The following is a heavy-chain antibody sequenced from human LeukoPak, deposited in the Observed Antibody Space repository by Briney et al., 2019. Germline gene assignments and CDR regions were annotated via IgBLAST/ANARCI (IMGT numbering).Heavy chain of an antibody. D-gene: IGHD3-9*01. Sequence: ASVKASCKASGCTFTSYDINWVRQATGQGLEWMGWMNPNSGNTGYAQKFQGRVTMTRNTSISTAYMELSSLRSEDTAVYYCARGYYDILTGYDNWFDPWGQGTLVTVSS. J-gene: IGHJ5*02. CDR2: MNPNSGNT. CDR1: GCTFTSYD. CDR3: ARGYYDILTGYDNWFDP. V-gene: IGHV1-8*01.